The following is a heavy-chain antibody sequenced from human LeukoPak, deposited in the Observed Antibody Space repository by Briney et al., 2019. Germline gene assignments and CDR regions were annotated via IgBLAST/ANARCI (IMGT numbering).Heavy chain of an antibody. CDR3: ARSMTEIYYYGMDV. Sequence: ASVKVSCKASGYTFTSYDINWVRQATGQGLEWMGWMNPNSGNTGYAQKFQGRVTMTRNTSISTAYMELSSLRSEDTAVYYCARSMTEIYYYGMDVWGQGTTVTVSS. D-gene: IGHD2-21*01. V-gene: IGHV1-8*01. CDR2: MNPNSGNT. CDR1: GYTFTSYD. J-gene: IGHJ6*02.